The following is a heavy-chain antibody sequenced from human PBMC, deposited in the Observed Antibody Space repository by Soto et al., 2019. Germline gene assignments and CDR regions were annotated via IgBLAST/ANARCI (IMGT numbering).Heavy chain of an antibody. CDR1: GYSFTSYW. D-gene: IGHD6-13*01. V-gene: IGHV5-51*01. Sequence: GESLRVSCKGSGYSFTSYWVGWVRQMHGKGLELMGIIYPGDSDTRYSPSFQGQVTISADKSISTAYLQWSSLKASDTAMYYYARTAAAGKYYYGMDVWGQGTTVTVSS. CDR3: ARTAAAGKYYYGMDV. CDR2: IYPGDSDT. J-gene: IGHJ6*02.